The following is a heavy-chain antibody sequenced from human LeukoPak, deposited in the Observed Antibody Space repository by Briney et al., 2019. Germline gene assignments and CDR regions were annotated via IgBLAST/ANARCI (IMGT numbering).Heavy chain of an antibody. J-gene: IGHJ6*02. D-gene: IGHD6-6*01. V-gene: IGHV3-48*03. CDR3: AREWYEYSSSRGYGMDV. Sequence: GGSLRLSCAASGFTFSSYEMNWVRQAPGKGLEWVSYISSSGSTIYYADSVKGRFTISRDNAKNSLYLQMNSLRAEDTAVYYCAREWYEYSSSRGYGMDVWGQGTTVTVSS. CDR1: GFTFSSYE. CDR2: ISSSGSTI.